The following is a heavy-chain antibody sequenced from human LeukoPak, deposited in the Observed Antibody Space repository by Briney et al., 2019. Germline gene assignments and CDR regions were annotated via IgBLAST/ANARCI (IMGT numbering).Heavy chain of an antibody. D-gene: IGHD3-9*01. V-gene: IGHV3-66*01. J-gene: IGHJ3*02. CDR3: ASPRGYFDWLSFSGAFDI. Sequence: GGSLRLSCAASGFTVSSNYMSWVRQAPGKGLEWVSVIYSGGSTYYADSVKGRFTISRDNSKNTLYLQMNSLRAEDTAVYYCASPRGYFDWLSFSGAFDIWGQGTMVTVSS. CDR2: IYSGGST. CDR1: GFTVSSNY.